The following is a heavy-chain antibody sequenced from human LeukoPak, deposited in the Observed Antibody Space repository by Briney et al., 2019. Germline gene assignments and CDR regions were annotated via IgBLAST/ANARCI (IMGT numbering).Heavy chain of an antibody. Sequence: GGSLRLSCAASGLTVNSNYMNWVRQAPGKGLQWVSVIYSVGTTYYSDSVKGRFTISRDNSKNTLYLQMNSLRAEDTAVYYCARALLVRNGYNYSPNYFDYWGQGTLVTVSS. D-gene: IGHD5-24*01. CDR1: GLTVNSNY. CDR3: ARALLVRNGYNYSPNYFDY. V-gene: IGHV3-53*01. J-gene: IGHJ4*02. CDR2: IYSVGTT.